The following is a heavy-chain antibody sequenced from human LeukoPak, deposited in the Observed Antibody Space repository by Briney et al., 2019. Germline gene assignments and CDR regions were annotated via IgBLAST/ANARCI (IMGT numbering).Heavy chain of an antibody. CDR2: IYYSGST. D-gene: IGHD3-16*01. V-gene: IGHV4-59*01. CDR3: ARDYLGSYYYMDV. Sequence: SETLSLTCTVSGGSISSSFWSWIRQPPGKGLEWIGYIYYSGSTNYNPSLKSRVTISVETSKNQFSLKLSSVTAADTAVYYCARDYLGSYYYMDVWGKGTTVTVSS. J-gene: IGHJ6*03. CDR1: GGSISSSF.